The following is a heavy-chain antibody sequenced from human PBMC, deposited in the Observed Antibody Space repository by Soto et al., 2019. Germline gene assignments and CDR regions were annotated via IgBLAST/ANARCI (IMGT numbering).Heavy chain of an antibody. CDR1: GYTFTSYY. D-gene: IGHD3-9*01. J-gene: IGHJ6*02. CDR2: INPSGGST. Sequence: GASVKVSCKASGYTFTSYYMHWVRQAPGQGLEWMGIINPSGGSTSYAQKFQGRVTMTRDTSTSTVYMELSSLRSEDTAVYYCARGGGGYDILTGYSYYYYYGMDVWGQGTTVTVSS. V-gene: IGHV1-46*03. CDR3: ARGGGGYDILTGYSYYYYYGMDV.